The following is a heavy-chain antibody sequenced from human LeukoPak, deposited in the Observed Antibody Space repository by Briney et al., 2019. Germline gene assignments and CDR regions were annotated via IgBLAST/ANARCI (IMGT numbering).Heavy chain of an antibody. CDR2: INHSGST. J-gene: IGHJ5*02. D-gene: IGHD6-13*01. CDR1: GGSFSGYY. Sequence: PSETLSLTCAVYGGSFSGYYWSWIRQPPGKGLEWIGEINHSGSTNYNPSLKSRVTISVDTSKNQFSLKLSSATAADTAVYYCARARIAAAGISWFDPWGQGTLVTVSS. CDR3: ARARIAAAGISWFDP. V-gene: IGHV4-34*01.